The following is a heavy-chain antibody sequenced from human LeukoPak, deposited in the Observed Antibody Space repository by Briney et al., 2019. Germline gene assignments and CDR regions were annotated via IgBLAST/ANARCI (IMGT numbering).Heavy chain of an antibody. Sequence: PSETLSLTCIVSGGSISSGDYYWSWIRQPPGKGLEWIGYIYYSGSTYYNPSLKSRVTISVDTSKNHFSLKLSSVTAADTAVYYYARGDGDFSFDYWGQGTLVTVSS. CDR1: GGSISSGDYY. CDR3: ARGDGDFSFDY. CDR2: IYYSGST. J-gene: IGHJ4*02. D-gene: IGHD4-17*01. V-gene: IGHV4-30-4*01.